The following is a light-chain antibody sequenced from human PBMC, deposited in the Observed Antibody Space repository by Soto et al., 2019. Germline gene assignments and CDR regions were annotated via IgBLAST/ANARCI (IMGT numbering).Light chain of an antibody. CDR1: QTVGVR. J-gene: IGKJ1*01. Sequence: EIVLTQSPATLSSSPGERATLSCRASQTVGVRLAWYQHKPGQAPRLLIYGASSRATGIPDRFSGSGSGTDFTLTISRLEPEDFAVYYCQQYGSSPWTFGQGTKVDI. V-gene: IGKV3-20*01. CDR3: QQYGSSPWT. CDR2: GAS.